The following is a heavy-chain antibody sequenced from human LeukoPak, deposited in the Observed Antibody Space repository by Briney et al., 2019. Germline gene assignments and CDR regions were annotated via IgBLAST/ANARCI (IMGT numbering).Heavy chain of an antibody. CDR1: GGSFSGYY. CDR2: INHSGST. D-gene: IGHD3-22*01. Sequence: PSETLSLTCAVYGGSFSGYYWSWIRQPPGKGLEWIGEINHSGSTNYNPSLKSRVTISVDTSKNQFSLKLSSVTAADTAVYYCAREDKTPYYYDSSGYLRDWGQGTLVTVSS. CDR3: AREDKTPYYYDSSGYLRD. V-gene: IGHV4-34*01. J-gene: IGHJ4*02.